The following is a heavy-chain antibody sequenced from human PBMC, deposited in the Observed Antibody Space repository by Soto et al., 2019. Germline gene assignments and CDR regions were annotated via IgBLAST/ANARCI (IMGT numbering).Heavy chain of an antibody. CDR3: ARESEDLTSNFDY. J-gene: IGHJ4*02. Sequence: PGGSLRLSCAASGFTFTRYSMNWVRQAPGKGLEWVSSISSTTNYIYYADSMKGRFTVSRDNAKNSVYLEMNSLSAEDTAPYYCARESEDLTSNFDYWGQGTLVTVSS. CDR2: ISSTTNYI. CDR1: GFTFTRYS. V-gene: IGHV3-21*01.